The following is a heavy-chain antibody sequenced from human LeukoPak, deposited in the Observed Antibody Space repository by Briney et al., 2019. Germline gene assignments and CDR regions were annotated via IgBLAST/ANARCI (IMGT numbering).Heavy chain of an antibody. D-gene: IGHD3-10*01. CDR3: APVGEVKSFYY. J-gene: IGHJ4*02. V-gene: IGHV3-21*01. CDR1: GFTFSSYS. CDR2: ISSSSRYI. Sequence: GGSLRLSCAASGFTFSSYSMNWVRQAPGKGLEWVSSISSSSRYIYYADSVKGRFTISRDNAKNSLYLQMNSLRAEDTAVYYCAPVGEVKSFYYWGPGTLGTVSS.